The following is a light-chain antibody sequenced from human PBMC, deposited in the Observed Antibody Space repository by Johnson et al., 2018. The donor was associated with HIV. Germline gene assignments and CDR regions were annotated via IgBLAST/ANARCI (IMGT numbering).Light chain of an antibody. Sequence: QSVLTQPPSVSAAPGQKVTISCSGSTSNIGKNFVSWYQQLPGTAPKLLTYDNNKRPSGIPDRFSGSKSGTSATLGVTGLQTGDEADDYCGTWDSSLSAYVFGTGTKVTVL. J-gene: IGLJ1*01. V-gene: IGLV1-51*01. CDR3: GTWDSSLSAYV. CDR2: DNN. CDR1: TSNIGKNF.